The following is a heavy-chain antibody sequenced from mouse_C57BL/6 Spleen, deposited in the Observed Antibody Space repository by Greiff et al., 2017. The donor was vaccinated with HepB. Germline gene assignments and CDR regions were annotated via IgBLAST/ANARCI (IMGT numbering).Heavy chain of an antibody. Sequence: QVQLQQPGAELVMPGASVKLSCKASGYTFTSYWMPWVQQRPGKGLEWIGEIDPSDSYTNYNQKFKGKSTLSVDKSSSTAYMQLSSLTSEDSAVYYCARRYYGNYGYFDFWGTGTTVTVSS. J-gene: IGHJ1*03. CDR2: IDPSDSYT. D-gene: IGHD2-1*01. CDR3: ARRYYGNYGYFDF. V-gene: IGHV1-69*01. CDR1: GYTFTSYW.